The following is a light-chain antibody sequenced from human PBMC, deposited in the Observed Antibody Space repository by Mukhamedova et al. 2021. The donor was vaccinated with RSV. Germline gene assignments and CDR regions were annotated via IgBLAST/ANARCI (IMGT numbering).Light chain of an antibody. CDR3: QQYGSSSGT. J-gene: IGKJ1*01. V-gene: IGKV3-20*01. Sequence: GERATLSCRASQSVSSSYLAWYQQKPGQAPRLLIYGASSRATGIPDSFSGSGSGTDFTLTISRLEPEDFAVYYCQQYGSSSGTFGQ. CDR2: GAS. CDR1: QSVSSSY.